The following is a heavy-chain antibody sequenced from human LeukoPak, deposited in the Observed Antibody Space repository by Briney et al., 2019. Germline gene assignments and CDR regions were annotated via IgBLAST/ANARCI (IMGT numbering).Heavy chain of an antibody. CDR3: ARGGRGGPYSSSYGNFDY. V-gene: IGHV4-34*01. CDR2: INHSGST. J-gene: IGHJ4*02. D-gene: IGHD6-6*01. CDR1: GGSFSGYY. Sequence: KPSETLSLTCAVYGGSFSGYYWSWIRQPPGKGLEWIGEINHSGSTNYNPSLKSRVTISVDTSKNQFSLKLSSVTAADTAVYYCARGGRGGPYSSSYGNFDYWGQGTLVTVSS.